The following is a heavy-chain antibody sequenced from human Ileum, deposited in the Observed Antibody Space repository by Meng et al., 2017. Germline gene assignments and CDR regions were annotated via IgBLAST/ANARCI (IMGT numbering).Heavy chain of an antibody. J-gene: IGHJ5*02. D-gene: IGHD5-24*01. CDR2: ISTSGGT. V-gene: IGHV4-61*02. Sequence: SETLSLTCTVSGGSVTSGSYIWSWIRQPAGMGLEWIGRISTSGGTSYNPSLRSRVTISLDTSKNQFSLSLSSVTATDTAVYHCARGKEMATIQDLWGQGTLVTVSS. CDR3: ARGKEMATIQDL. CDR1: GGSVTSGSYI.